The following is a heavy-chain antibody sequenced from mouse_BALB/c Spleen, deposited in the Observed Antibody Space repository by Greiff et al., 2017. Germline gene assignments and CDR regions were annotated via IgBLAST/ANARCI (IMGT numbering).Heavy chain of an antibody. CDR3: ARDGSSCFDY. V-gene: IGHV1-63*02. CDR1: GYTFTNYW. D-gene: IGHD1-1*01. CDR2: IYPGGGYT. Sequence: QVQLKESGAELVRPGTSVKISCKASGYTFTNYWLGWVKQRPGHGLEWIGDIYPGGGYTNYNEKFKGKATLTADTSSSTAYMQLSSLTSEDSAVYFCARDGSSCFDYWGQGTTLTVSS. J-gene: IGHJ2*01.